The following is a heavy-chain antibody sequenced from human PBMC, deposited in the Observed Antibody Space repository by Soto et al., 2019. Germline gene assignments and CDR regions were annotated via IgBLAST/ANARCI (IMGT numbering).Heavy chain of an antibody. D-gene: IGHD5-12*01. Sequence: VQLVQSGAEVKKPGSSVKVSCKTSGDTFGTFAINWIRQAPGRGLEWLGGGVPVFGTPNYAPDFQGRVTITADEFANSAFMEVISLRSDDAAIYYCATTARGYTAFVEFWGLGTLVIVSS. CDR3: ATTARGYTAFVEF. J-gene: IGHJ4*02. CDR1: GDTFGTFA. V-gene: IGHV1-69*12. CDR2: GVPVFGTP.